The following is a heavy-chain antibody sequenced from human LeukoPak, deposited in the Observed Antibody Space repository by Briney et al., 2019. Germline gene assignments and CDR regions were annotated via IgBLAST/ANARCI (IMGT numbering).Heavy chain of an antibody. CDR2: INPKSGDS. CDR1: GYVFPGYY. CDR3: TRGSSYGLPHQF. Sequence: GASVKVSCKASGYVFPGYYIYWVRQAPGQGLEWVGWINPKSGDSNYVQRFQGRVIMTRDTSTTTAYMEVSRRASDDTAVYYCTRGSSYGLPHQFWGQGTLVTVSS. J-gene: IGHJ4*02. D-gene: IGHD5-18*01. V-gene: IGHV1-2*02.